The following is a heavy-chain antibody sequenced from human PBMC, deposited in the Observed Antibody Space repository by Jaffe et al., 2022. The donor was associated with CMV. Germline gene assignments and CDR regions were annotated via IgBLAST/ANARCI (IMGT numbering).Heavy chain of an antibody. Sequence: QVQLVESGGGVVQPGRSLRLSCAASGFTFSSYGMHWVRQAPGKGLEWVAVIWYDGSNKYYADSVKGRFTISRDNSKNTLYLQMNSLRAEDTAVYYCARDMRLQSPDYWGQGTLVTVSS. J-gene: IGHJ4*02. D-gene: IGHD4-4*01. V-gene: IGHV3-33*08. CDR2: IWYDGSNK. CDR3: ARDMRLQSPDY. CDR1: GFTFSSYG.